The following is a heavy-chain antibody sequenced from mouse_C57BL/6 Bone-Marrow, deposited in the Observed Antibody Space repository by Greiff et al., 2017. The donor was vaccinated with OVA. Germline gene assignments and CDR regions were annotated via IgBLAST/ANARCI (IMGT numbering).Heavy chain of an antibody. J-gene: IGHJ4*01. D-gene: IGHD2-1*01. CDR2: INPSSGYT. CDR3: ARTHGNFYAMDY. V-gene: IGHV1-7*01. CDR1: GYTFTSYW. Sequence: QVQLQQSGAELAKPGASVKLSCKASGYTFTSYWMHWVKQRPGQGLEWIGYINPSSGYTKYNQKFKDKATLTVDKSSSTAYMQLSSLTYEDSAVYYCARTHGNFYAMDYWGQGTSVTVSS.